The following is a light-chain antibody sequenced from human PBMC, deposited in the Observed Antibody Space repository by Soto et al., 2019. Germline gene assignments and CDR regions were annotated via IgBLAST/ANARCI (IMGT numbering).Light chain of an antibody. V-gene: IGLV2-11*01. CDR3: CSDAGGFTLV. CDR1: RSDVGGYRF. Sequence: QSVLTQPRSVSGSPGQSVTISCTGARSDVGGYRFVSWYQQHPDKAPKLMIYDVDKRPSGVPDRFSGSKSGNTASLTISGLQAEDEAYYFCCSDAGGFTLVFGGGTKVTVL. J-gene: IGLJ3*02. CDR2: DVD.